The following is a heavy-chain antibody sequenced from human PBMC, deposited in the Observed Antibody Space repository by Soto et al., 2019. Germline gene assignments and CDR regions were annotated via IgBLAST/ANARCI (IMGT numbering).Heavy chain of an antibody. CDR1: GGSISSGGYY. CDR2: IYYGGTT. V-gene: IGHV4-31*03. J-gene: IGHJ4*02. Sequence: QVQLQESGPGLVKPSQTLSLTCTVSGGSISSGGYYWTWIRQHTGKGLEWIGYIYYGGTTYYNPSLKRRLTISVDTSKNQFSLQLSSVTAADTAVYYCAREPSIWGQGTLVTVSS. CDR3: AREPSI.